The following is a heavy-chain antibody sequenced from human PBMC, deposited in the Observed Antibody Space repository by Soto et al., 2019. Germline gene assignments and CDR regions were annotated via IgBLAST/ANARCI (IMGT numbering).Heavy chain of an antibody. CDR3: ASRYDFWSGYPPKPFDY. CDR1: GFTFSSYG. CDR2: ISSSSSYI. V-gene: IGHV3-21*01. J-gene: IGHJ4*02. D-gene: IGHD3-3*01. Sequence: EVQLVESGGGLVKPGGSLRLSCAASGFTFSSYGMNWVRQAPGKGLEWVSSISSSSSYIYYADSVKGRFTISRDNAKNSLYLQMNSLRAEDTAVYYCASRYDFWSGYPPKPFDYWGQGTLVTVSS.